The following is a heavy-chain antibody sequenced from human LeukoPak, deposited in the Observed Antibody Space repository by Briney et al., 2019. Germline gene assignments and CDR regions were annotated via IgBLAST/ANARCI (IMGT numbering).Heavy chain of an antibody. CDR3: AKGYCSGGSCWDD. CDR2: ISGSGGST. CDR1: GFTFSSYG. Sequence: GGTLRLSCAASGFTFSSYGMSWVRQAPGKGLESVSAISGSGGSTYYADSVKGRFTISRDNSKNTLYLQMNSLRAEDTAVYYCAKGYCSGGSCWDDWGQGTLVTVSS. J-gene: IGHJ4*02. D-gene: IGHD2-15*01. V-gene: IGHV3-23*01.